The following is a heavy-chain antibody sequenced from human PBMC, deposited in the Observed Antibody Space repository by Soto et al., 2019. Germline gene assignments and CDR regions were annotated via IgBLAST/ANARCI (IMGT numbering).Heavy chain of an antibody. D-gene: IGHD4-17*01. CDR2: ISYDGSNK. Sequence: PGGSLRLSCAASGFTFSSYGMHWVRQAPGKGLEWVAVISYDGSNKYYADSVKGRFTISRDNSKNTLYLQMNSLRAEDTAVYYCAKTSGDYQADYYYYMDVWGKGTTVTVSS. V-gene: IGHV3-30*18. J-gene: IGHJ6*03. CDR3: AKTSGDYQADYYYYMDV. CDR1: GFTFSSYG.